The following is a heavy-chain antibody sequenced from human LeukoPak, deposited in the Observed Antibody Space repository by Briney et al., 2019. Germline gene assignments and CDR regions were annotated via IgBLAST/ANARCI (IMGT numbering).Heavy chain of an antibody. V-gene: IGHV1-18*01. J-gene: IGHJ5*02. CDR1: GYTFTSYG. CDR2: ISAYNGNT. D-gene: IGHD2-15*01. CDR3: ATLLTGPGYCSGGSCYWFDP. Sequence: ASVKVSCKASGYTFTSYGISWVRQAPGQGLEWMGWISAYNGNTNYAQKLQGRVTMTTDTSTSTAYMELRSLRFDDTAVYYCATLLTGPGYCSGGSCYWFDPWGQGTLVTVSS.